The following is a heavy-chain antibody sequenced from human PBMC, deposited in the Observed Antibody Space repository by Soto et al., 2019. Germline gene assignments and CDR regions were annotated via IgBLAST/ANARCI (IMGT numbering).Heavy chain of an antibody. CDR1: GGTFSSHA. J-gene: IGHJ4*01. Sequence: QVHLVQSGAEVTKAGSSVKVSCKASGGTFSSHAFSWVRQAPGQGLEWVGGIIPIFETANYAQEFQGRVTISAEESTNTVILELNKLRSDDTALYFCAIGYRSSWIGNHWGHGTPVTVS. CDR3: AIGYRSSWIGNH. V-gene: IGHV1-69*01. CDR2: IIPIFETA. D-gene: IGHD6-25*01.